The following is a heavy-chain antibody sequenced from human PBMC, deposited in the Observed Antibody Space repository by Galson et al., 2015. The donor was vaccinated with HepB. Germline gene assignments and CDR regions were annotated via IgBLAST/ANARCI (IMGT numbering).Heavy chain of an antibody. CDR2: ISSDSTTI. CDR3: ARDRYADYVYDC. D-gene: IGHD4-17*01. Sequence: SLRLSCAASGFTFSTYSMNWVRQAPGKGLEWVSYISSDSTTIYYADSLKGRFTISRDNAKNSLYLQMNSLRAEDTAVYYCARDRYADYVYDCWGQGTLVTVSS. J-gene: IGHJ4*02. CDR1: GFTFSTYS. V-gene: IGHV3-48*01.